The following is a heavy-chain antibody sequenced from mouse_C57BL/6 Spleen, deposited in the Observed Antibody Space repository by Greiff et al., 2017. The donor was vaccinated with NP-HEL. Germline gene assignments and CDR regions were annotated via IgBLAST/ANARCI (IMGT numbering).Heavy chain of an antibody. Sequence: VKLVESGAELARPGASVKLSCKASGYTFTSYGIRWVKQRTGQGLEWIGGIYPRSGNTYYIEKFKGKATMTADKSSSTAYLELRSLTSEDSAVYFCARGISSITTVVFDYWGQGTTLTVSS. V-gene: IGHV1-81*01. CDR1: GYTFTSYG. J-gene: IGHJ2*01. D-gene: IGHD1-1*01. CDR3: ARGISSITTVVFDY. CDR2: IYPRSGNT.